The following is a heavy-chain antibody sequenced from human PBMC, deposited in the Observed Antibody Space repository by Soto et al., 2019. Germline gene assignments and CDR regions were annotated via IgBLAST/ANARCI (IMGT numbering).Heavy chain of an antibody. CDR2: IKSKTDGGTT. D-gene: IGHD3-9*01. V-gene: IGHV3-15*07. Sequence: GGSLRLSYAASGFTFSNAWMNWVLQAPGKGLEWVGRIKSKTDGGTTDYAAPVKGRFTISRDDSKNTLYLQMNSLKTEDTAVYYCTTETITYYDILTGYYSDYWGQGTLVTVS. J-gene: IGHJ4*02. CDR3: TTETITYYDILTGYYSDY. CDR1: GFTFSNAW.